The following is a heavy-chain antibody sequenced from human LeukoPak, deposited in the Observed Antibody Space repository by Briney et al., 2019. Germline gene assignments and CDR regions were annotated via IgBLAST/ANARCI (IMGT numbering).Heavy chain of an antibody. Sequence: PSETLSLTCTVSGGFISSSSYYWSWIRQPPGKGLEWIGYIYYSGSTNYNPSLKSRVTISVDTSKNQFSLKLSSVTAADTAVYYCARANEYSSSWTYYYYMDVWGKGTTVTVSS. CDR1: GGFISSSSYY. J-gene: IGHJ6*03. CDR2: IYYSGST. V-gene: IGHV4-61*01. CDR3: ARANEYSSSWTYYYYMDV. D-gene: IGHD6-13*01.